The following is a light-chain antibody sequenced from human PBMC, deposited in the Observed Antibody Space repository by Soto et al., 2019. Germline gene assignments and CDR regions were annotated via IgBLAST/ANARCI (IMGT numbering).Light chain of an antibody. CDR2: FAF. CDR1: QDINSR. Sequence: DIQMTQSPSSVSASVGDRVTITCLASQDINSRLAWYQQKPGKAPKLLIYFAFNLESGVPSRFIGSGSGTDFTLTITSLQPEDFETYYCQQADSLPRTFGGGTKVDIK. J-gene: IGKJ4*01. CDR3: QQADSLPRT. V-gene: IGKV1-12*01.